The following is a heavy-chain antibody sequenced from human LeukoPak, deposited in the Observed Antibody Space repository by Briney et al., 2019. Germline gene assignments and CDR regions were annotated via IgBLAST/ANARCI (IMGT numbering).Heavy chain of an antibody. CDR3: ASYCDYCS. J-gene: IGHJ4*02. CDR1: GGSLSGYY. D-gene: IGHD4-17*01. V-gene: IGHV4-34*01. CDR2: INHSERT. Sequence: PSETLSLTCAVYGGSLSGYYWSWIRQPPGKGLEWIGEINHSERTNYNPSLKSRVTISVDTSKNQFSLKLSSVTAADTAVYYCASYCDYCSWGQGTLVTVSS.